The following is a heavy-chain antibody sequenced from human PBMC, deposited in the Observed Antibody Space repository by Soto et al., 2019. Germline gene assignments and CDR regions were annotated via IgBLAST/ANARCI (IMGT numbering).Heavy chain of an antibody. CDR2: ISGSGGSP. V-gene: IGHV3-23*01. CDR1: GFTFNSYT. D-gene: IGHD3-16*01. CDR3: AKVRRPGNSCYVADY. Sequence: PGGSLRLSCASSGFTFNSYTMAWVRQAPGKGLEWVSSISGSGGSPSYADSVQGRFTISRDNSRNTISLQMNSLRAEDTATYYCAKVRRPGNSCYVADYWGHGSLVTVSS. J-gene: IGHJ4*01.